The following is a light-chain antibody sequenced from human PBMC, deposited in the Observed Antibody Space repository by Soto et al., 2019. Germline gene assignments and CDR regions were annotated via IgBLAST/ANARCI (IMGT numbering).Light chain of an antibody. V-gene: IGLV1-51*01. Sequence: QSVLTQPPSVSAAPGQTVTISCSGSNSNIGNNYVSWYEQLPGTAPKLLIFDNYKRPSGIPDRFSGSKSGTSATLGITGLQTGDEAEYYCATWDTSLSVVVFGGGTKLTVL. CDR1: NSNIGNNY. CDR2: DNY. J-gene: IGLJ2*01. CDR3: ATWDTSLSVVV.